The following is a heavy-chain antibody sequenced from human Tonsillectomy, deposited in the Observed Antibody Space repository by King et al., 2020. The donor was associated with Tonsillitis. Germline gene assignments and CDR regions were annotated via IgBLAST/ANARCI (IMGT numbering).Heavy chain of an antibody. V-gene: IGHV3-30*01. Sequence: VQLVESGGGVVQPGRSLRLSCAASGFTFSTYAIHWVRQAPGKGLEWVAVISYDGNNKYYADSVKGRFTISRDNSKNTRYLQMNSLRAEDTAVYYCARVGGDCSSTSCYGNYYYYMDVWGKGTTVTVSS. CDR1: GFTFSTYA. CDR2: ISYDGNNK. J-gene: IGHJ6*03. D-gene: IGHD2-2*01. CDR3: ARVGGDCSSTSCYGNYYYYMDV.